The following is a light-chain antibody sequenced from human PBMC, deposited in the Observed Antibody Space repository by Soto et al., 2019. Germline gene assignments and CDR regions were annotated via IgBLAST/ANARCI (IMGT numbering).Light chain of an antibody. V-gene: IGLV2-8*01. CDR1: STDVGAYNY. CDR3: SSYAGSNSFV. Sequence: QSVLTQPPSASGSPGQSVTISCTGTSTDVGAYNYVSWYQQRPGKAPKLMIFEVTKRPSGVPDRFSGSKSGNTASLTVSGVQADDEADYYCSSYAGSNSFVFGTGTKATVL. J-gene: IGLJ1*01. CDR2: EVT.